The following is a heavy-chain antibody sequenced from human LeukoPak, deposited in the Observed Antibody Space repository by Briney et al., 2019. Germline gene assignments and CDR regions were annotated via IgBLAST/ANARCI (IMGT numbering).Heavy chain of an antibody. V-gene: IGHV3-30-3*01. J-gene: IGHJ3*02. D-gene: IGHD5-24*01. CDR2: ISYDGSNK. CDR1: GFTFSSYA. Sequence: PGRSLRLSCAASGFTFSSYAMHWVRQAPGKGLEWVAVISYDGSNKYYADSVKGRFTISRDNSKNTLYLQMNSLRAEDTAVYYCARVAREEMATRVGAFDIWGQGTMVTVSS. CDR3: ARVAREEMATRVGAFDI.